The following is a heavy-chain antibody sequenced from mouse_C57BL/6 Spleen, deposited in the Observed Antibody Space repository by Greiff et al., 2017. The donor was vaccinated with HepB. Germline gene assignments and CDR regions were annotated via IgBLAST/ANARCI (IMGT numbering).Heavy chain of an antibody. Sequence: EVKLMESGPGLAKPSQTLSLTCSVTGYSITSDYWNWIRKFPGNKLEYMGYISYSGSTYYNPSLKSRISITRDTSKNQYYLQLNSVTTEDTATYYCARPSYSLRDAMDYWGQGTSVTVSS. J-gene: IGHJ4*01. CDR2: ISYSGST. D-gene: IGHD2-12*01. CDR1: GYSITSDY. V-gene: IGHV3-8*01. CDR3: ARPSYSLRDAMDY.